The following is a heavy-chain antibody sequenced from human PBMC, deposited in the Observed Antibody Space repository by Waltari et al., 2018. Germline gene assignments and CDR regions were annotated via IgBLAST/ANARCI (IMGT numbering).Heavy chain of an antibody. CDR1: GGSFSGYY. D-gene: IGHD3-22*01. CDR2: INHSGST. J-gene: IGHJ4*02. V-gene: IGHV4-34*01. CDR3: ARGLWDYYDSSGYRYYFDY. Sequence: QVQLQQWGAGLLKPSETLSLTCAVYGGSFSGYYWSWIRQPPGKGLEWIGEINHSGSTNYNPSLNSRVTISVDTSKNQFSLKLSSVTAADTAVYYCARGLWDYYDSSGYRYYFDYWGQGTLVTVSS.